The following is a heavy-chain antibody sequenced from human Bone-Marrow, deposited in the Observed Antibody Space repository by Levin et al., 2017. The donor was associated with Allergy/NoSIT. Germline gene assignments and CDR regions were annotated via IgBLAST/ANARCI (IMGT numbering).Heavy chain of an antibody. CDR2: ISYDGANG. CDR1: GFTFSNYG. D-gene: IGHD1-26*01. J-gene: IGHJ4*02. V-gene: IGHV3-30*18. Sequence: PGGSLRLSCAASGFTFSNYGMHWVRRTPGKGLEWVAIISYDGANGNYADSVRGRFTISRDNTKNTVYLQMHSLRPDDTAIYYCAKDEGVGANYYFDNWGQGTLVTVSS. CDR3: AKDEGVGANYYFDN.